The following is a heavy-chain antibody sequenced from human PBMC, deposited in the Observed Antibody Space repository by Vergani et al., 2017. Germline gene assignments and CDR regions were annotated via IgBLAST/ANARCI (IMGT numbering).Heavy chain of an antibody. J-gene: IGHJ4*02. V-gene: IGHV4-34*02. D-gene: IGHD6-13*01. CDR2: INNDGHT. Sequence: QVQLQQWGAGVVKPSGTLSLTCAVFGESFSSFYWSWIRQPPGKGLEWIGEINNDGHTNYNPSLESRVTVSRDTAKNQFSLNLMSVTAADTAMYYCARYPARGAAAVHWGQGTLVTVSS. CDR1: GESFSSFY. CDR3: ARYPARGAAAVH.